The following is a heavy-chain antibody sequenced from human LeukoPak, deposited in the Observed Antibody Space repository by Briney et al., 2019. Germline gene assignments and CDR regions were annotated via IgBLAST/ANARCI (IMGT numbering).Heavy chain of an antibody. CDR3: ARHVGYGDYGGNYYYYYMDV. V-gene: IGHV4-39*01. CDR2: IYYTGST. Sequence: SETLSLTCAVSGASISGSGYYLGWLRQPPGKGLEWIGNIYYTGSTYYNASLQSRVTISIDMSKNQFSLRLSSVTAADTAVYYCARHVGYGDYGGNYYYYYMDVWGKGTTVTISS. J-gene: IGHJ6*03. D-gene: IGHD4-17*01. CDR1: GASISGSGYY.